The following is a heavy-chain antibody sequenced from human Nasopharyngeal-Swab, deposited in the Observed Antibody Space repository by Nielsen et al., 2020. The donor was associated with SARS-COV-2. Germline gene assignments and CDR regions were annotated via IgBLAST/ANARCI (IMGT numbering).Heavy chain of an antibody. CDR2: FDPEDGET. J-gene: IGHJ4*02. V-gene: IGHV1-24*01. CDR3: ATSMAVAGTQPPLY. Sequence: SVNVSCKVSGYTLTELSIHGVRQAPGKGLEWMGGFDPEDGETIYAQKFQGRVTMTEDTSTDTAYMELSSLRSEDTAVYYCATSMAVAGTQPPLYWGQGTLVTVSS. D-gene: IGHD6-19*01. CDR1: GYTLTELS.